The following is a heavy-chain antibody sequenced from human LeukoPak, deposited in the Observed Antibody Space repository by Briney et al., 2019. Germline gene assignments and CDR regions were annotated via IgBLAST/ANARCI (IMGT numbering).Heavy chain of an antibody. V-gene: IGHV4-39*01. J-gene: IGHJ4*02. CDR1: GGSISSSSYY. CDR3: AGHYASTALAVYYFDY. D-gene: IGHD3-16*01. Sequence: SETLSLTCTVSGGSISSSSYYWGWIRQPPGKGLEWIGSIYYSGSTYYNPSLKSRVTISVDTSKNQFSLKLSSVTAADTAVYYSAGHYASTALAVYYFDYWGQGTLVTVSS. CDR2: IYYSGST.